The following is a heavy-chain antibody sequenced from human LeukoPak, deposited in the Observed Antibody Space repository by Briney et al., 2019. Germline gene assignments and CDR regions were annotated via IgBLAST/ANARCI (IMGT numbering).Heavy chain of an antibody. CDR3: ARTGYCSSTSCPKGRFDP. CDR1: GFTFSSYA. D-gene: IGHD2-2*01. V-gene: IGHV3-48*04. Sequence: GGSLRLSCAASGFTFSSYAMSWVRQAPGKGLEWVSYISSSGSTIYYADSVKGRFTISRDNAKNSLYLQMNSLRAEDTAVYYCARTGYCSSTSCPKGRFDPWGQGTLVTVSS. CDR2: ISSSGSTI. J-gene: IGHJ5*02.